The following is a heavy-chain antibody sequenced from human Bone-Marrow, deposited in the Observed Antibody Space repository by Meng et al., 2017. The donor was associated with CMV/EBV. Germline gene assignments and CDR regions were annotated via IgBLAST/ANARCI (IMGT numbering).Heavy chain of an antibody. CDR3: ARDPEDDQLLTFDY. CDR1: GFTFSTYA. V-gene: IGHV3-48*04. D-gene: IGHD2-2*01. J-gene: IGHJ4*02. Sequence: GGSLRLSCAASGFTFSTYAMNWVRQAPGKGLEWIAHIRSSSDTIYYADSVKGRFTISRDNAKNSLYLQMNSLRAEDTAVYYCARDPEDDQLLTFDYWGQGPLVTVSS. CDR2: IRSSSDTI.